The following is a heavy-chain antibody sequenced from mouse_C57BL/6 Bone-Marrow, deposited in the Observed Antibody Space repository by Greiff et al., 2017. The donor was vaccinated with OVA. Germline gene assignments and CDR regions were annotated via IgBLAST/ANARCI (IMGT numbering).Heavy chain of an antibody. CDR3: AHGSSPYYALDY. CDR1: GYTFTSYT. V-gene: IGHV1-4*01. Sequence: VQLQESGAELARPGASVKMSCKASGYTFTSYTMHWVKQRHGQGLEWIGYINPSSGYTKYNQKFKDKATLTADKSSSTAYMQLSSLTSEDSAVYYCAHGSSPYYALDYWGQGTSVTVSS. CDR2: INPSSGYT. D-gene: IGHD1-1*01. J-gene: IGHJ4*01.